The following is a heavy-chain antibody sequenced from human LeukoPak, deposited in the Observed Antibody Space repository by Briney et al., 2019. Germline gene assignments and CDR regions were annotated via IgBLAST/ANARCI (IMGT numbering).Heavy chain of an antibody. CDR1: GGSISTYY. CDR2: VYYSGTT. Sequence: PSETLSLTCTVSGGSISTYYWSWIRQPPGKGLEWIGYVYYSGTTNYKYKSSLKSRVTISVDTSKNQFSLRLSSVTAADTAVYYCARSDRDLWYFDLWGRGTLVTVSP. V-gene: IGHV4-59*01. CDR3: ARSDRDLWYFDL. J-gene: IGHJ2*01.